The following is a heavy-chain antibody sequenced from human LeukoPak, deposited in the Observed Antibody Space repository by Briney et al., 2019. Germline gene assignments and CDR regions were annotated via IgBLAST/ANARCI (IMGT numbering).Heavy chain of an antibody. CDR1: GFTFGDYA. J-gene: IGHJ2*01. Sequence: GGCLRLSCAASGFTFGDYAMHWVRQAPGKGLEWVSGISWNSGSIGYADSVKGRFTISRDNAKNSLYLQLSSLRVEDTAVYFCAKDREDSAMISGVFDLWGRGTLVTVSS. D-gene: IGHD5-18*01. CDR3: AKDREDSAMISGVFDL. CDR2: ISWNSGSI. V-gene: IGHV3-9*01.